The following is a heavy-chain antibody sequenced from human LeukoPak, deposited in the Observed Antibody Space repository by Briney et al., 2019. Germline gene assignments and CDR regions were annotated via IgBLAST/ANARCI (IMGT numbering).Heavy chain of an antibody. V-gene: IGHV4-38-2*02. CDR1: GYSITTAYY. J-gene: IGHJ5*02. CDR3: ASQQQLVLLDWFDP. D-gene: IGHD1-1*01. CDR2: IYHSGST. Sequence: SETLSLTCSVSGYSITTAYYWGWIRQPPGKGLEWIGSIYHSGSTDYNPSLKSRVTISVDTSKNQFSLKLRSVTAADTAVYFCASQQQLVLLDWFDPWGQGTLVTVSS.